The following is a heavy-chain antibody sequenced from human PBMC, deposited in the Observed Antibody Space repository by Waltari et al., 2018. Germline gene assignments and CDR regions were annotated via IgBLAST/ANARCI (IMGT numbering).Heavy chain of an antibody. CDR1: GGTFSKYA. CDR3: ARDHDREGYTASDY. J-gene: IGHJ4*02. Sequence: QAQLVQSGAEVKKSGSSVKVSCKASGGTFSKYAISWVRQAPGQGLEWMGGIVPFLGIANYAQKFQGRVTITADESTSTAYTELRSLRSEDTAVYYCARDHDREGYTASDYWGQGTLVTVSS. CDR2: IVPFLGIA. D-gene: IGHD3-9*01. V-gene: IGHV1-69*04.